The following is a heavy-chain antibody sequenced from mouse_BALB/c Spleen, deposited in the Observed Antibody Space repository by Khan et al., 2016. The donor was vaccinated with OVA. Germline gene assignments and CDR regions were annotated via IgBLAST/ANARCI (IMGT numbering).Heavy chain of an antibody. CDR1: GYSFTGYF. J-gene: IGHJ2*01. Sequence: EVQLQESGPELVKPGASVKISCKASGYSFTGYFMNWVIQSHGKSLEWIGRINPHIGETFYNQKFKGKATLTVDESSSTAHMELRRLASEDSAVYYCARSYGSDFDYWGQGTTLTVSS. V-gene: IGHV1-20*02. CDR3: ARSYGSDFDY. D-gene: IGHD1-1*01. CDR2: INPHIGET.